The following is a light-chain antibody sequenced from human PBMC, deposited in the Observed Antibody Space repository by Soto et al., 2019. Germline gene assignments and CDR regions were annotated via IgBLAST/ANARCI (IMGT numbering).Light chain of an antibody. CDR3: ETWDTNVVV. CDR1: SGHSTYI. V-gene: IGLV4-60*02. CDR2: LEGSGSY. Sequence: QSVLPQSSSASASLGSSVKLTCTLSSGHSTYIIAWHQQQPGKAPRYLMKLEGSGSYNKGSGIPDRFSGSSSGADRYLTISNLQFEDEADYYCETWDTNVVVFGGGTKLTVL. J-gene: IGLJ2*01.